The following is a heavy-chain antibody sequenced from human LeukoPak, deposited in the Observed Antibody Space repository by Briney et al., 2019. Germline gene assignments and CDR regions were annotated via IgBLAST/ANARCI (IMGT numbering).Heavy chain of an antibody. CDR1: GFTFSSYG. D-gene: IGHD4-17*01. V-gene: IGHV3-30*18. CDR3: AKDRNAVTTRILDY. J-gene: IGHJ4*02. CDR2: IPYDGSNK. Sequence: PGRSLRLSCAAPGFTFSSYGMHWVRQAPGKGLEWVAVIPYDGSNKYYADSVKGRFTISRDNSKNTLYLQMNGLRAEDTAVYYCAKDRNAVTTRILDYWGQGTLVTVSS.